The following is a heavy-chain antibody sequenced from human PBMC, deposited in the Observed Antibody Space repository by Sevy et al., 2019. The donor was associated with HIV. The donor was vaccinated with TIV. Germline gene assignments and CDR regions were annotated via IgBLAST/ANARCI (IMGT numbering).Heavy chain of an antibody. CDR1: GFTFSNYW. CDR2: MKEDGSDK. J-gene: IGHJ4*02. D-gene: IGHD5-18*01. Sequence: GGSLRLSCAASGFTFSNYWMTWVRQAPGKGLEWVATMKEDGSDKDYVDSVKGRFTISRDNAKNSLYLQMNSLRAEDTAVYYCVREGVGGYSYSLDQWGLGTLVTVSS. CDR3: VREGVGGYSYSLDQ. V-gene: IGHV3-7*01.